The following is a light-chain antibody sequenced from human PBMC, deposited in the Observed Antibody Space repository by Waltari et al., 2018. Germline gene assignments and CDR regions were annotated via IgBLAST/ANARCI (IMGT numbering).Light chain of an antibody. Sequence: DIQMTQSPSTLSASVGDRVTITCRASQSISDWVAWYQHKPGKAPNPLTYEASSLESGVPSRFSGSGSGAEFTLTISSLQPDDFATYYCQHYNIYPVMFGQGTRLEIK. CDR2: EAS. CDR3: QHYNIYPVM. CDR1: QSISDW. J-gene: IGKJ5*01. V-gene: IGKV1-5*03.